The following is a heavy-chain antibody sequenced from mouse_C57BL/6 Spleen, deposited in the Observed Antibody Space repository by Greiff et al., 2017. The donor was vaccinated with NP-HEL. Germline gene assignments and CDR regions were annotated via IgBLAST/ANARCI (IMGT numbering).Heavy chain of an antibody. CDR3: ASWEGSGYDWVFAY. Sequence: QVQLQQPGAELVKPGASVKLSCKASGYTFTSYWMHWVKQRPGQGLEWIGMIHPNSGSTNYNEKFKSKATLTVDKSSSTAYMQLSSLTSEDSAVYYGASWEGSGYDWVFAYWGQGTLVTVSA. V-gene: IGHV1-64*01. J-gene: IGHJ3*01. CDR1: GYTFTSYW. CDR2: IHPNSGST. D-gene: IGHD1-1*01.